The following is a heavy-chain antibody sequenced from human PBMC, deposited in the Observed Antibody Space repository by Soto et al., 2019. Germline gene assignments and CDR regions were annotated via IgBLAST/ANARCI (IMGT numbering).Heavy chain of an antibody. J-gene: IGHJ6*02. V-gene: IGHV1-18*01. CDR2: ISGYNGNT. CDR1: GYSFTTYG. CDR3: AREGAAHYYYDGMDV. D-gene: IGHD6-25*01. Sequence: QVKLVQSRGEVKKPGASVKVSCKTSGYSFTTYGISWVRQAPGQGLEWMGWISGYNGNTNYAKNLQGRVTMTTDTSTSTAYMELCSRRSDDTAVYYWAREGAAHYYYDGMDVWGQGSTFTVP.